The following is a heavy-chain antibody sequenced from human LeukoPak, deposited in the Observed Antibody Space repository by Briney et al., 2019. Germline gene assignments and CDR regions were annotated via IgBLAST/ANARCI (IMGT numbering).Heavy chain of an antibody. V-gene: IGHV3-30*04. CDR3: ARVEYYYDSSGYYHYYYGMDV. Sequence: GGSLRLSCAASGFTLSSYAMHWVRQAPGKGLEWVAVISYDGSNKYYADSVKGRFTISRDNSKNTLYLQMNSLRAEDTAVYYCARVEYYYDSSGYYHYYYGMDVWGQGTTVTVSS. CDR2: ISYDGSNK. D-gene: IGHD3-22*01. CDR1: GFTLSSYA. J-gene: IGHJ6*02.